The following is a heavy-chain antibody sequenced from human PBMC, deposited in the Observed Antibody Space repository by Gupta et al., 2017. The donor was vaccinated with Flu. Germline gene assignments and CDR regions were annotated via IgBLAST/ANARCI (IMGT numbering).Heavy chain of an antibody. CDR3: ARHFVGYCSGGTCYDENDY. Sequence: QLQLQESGPGLVKPSETLSLTCSVSGGSISTSSYYWGWIRQPPGKGLEWIGSIYYSGNTYYNPSLKSRVTISVDTSKNQFSLKLNSVTAADTAVYFCARHFVGYCSGGTCYDENDYWGQGTLVTVSS. CDR1: GGSISTSSYY. D-gene: IGHD2-15*01. CDR2: IYYSGNT. V-gene: IGHV4-39*01. J-gene: IGHJ4*02.